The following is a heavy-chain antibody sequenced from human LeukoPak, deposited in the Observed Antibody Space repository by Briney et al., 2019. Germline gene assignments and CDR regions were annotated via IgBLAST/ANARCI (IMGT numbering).Heavy chain of an antibody. D-gene: IGHD3-9*01. Sequence: GGSLRLSCAASGFTFSSYSMDWVRQAPGKGLEWVSYISSSSTIYYADSVKGRFTISRDNAKNSLYLQMNSLRAEDTAVYYCARDEYDILTGYYTSDYWGQGTLVTVSS. J-gene: IGHJ4*02. CDR3: ARDEYDILTGYYTSDY. V-gene: IGHV3-48*04. CDR1: GFTFSSYS. CDR2: ISSSSTI.